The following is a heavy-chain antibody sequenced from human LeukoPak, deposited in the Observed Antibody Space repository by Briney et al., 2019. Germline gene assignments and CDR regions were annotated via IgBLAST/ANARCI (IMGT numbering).Heavy chain of an antibody. CDR2: INHSGST. D-gene: IGHD6-19*01. Sequence: SETLSLTCAVYGGSFSGYYWSWIRQPPGKGLEWIGEINHSGSTNYNPSLKSRVTISVDTSKNQFSLKLSSVTAADTAVYYCARLGYSSGYWGQGTLVTVPS. CDR3: ARLGYSSGY. J-gene: IGHJ4*02. V-gene: IGHV4-34*01. CDR1: GGSFSGYY.